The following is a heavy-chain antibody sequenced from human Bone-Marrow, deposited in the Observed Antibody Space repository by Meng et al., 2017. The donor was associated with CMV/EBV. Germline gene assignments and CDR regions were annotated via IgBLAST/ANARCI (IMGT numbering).Heavy chain of an antibody. V-gene: IGHV3-30*04. Sequence: GESLKISCAASGFSFSTYALHWVRQAPGKGLEWVAFVSSDANTKYYADSVRGRFTISRDNSKNTLSLQMNSLRTEDTAIYYCAGAYCSGGGCYPGGDYFDYWGQGTTVTVSS. J-gene: IGHJ4*02. CDR1: GFSFSTYA. CDR3: AGAYCSGGGCYPGGDYFDY. CDR2: VSSDANTK. D-gene: IGHD2-15*01.